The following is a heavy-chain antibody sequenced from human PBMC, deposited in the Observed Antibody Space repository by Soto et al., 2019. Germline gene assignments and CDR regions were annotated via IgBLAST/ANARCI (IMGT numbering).Heavy chain of an antibody. D-gene: IGHD6-13*01. CDR2: IRSKANSYAT. CDR1: GFTFSGSA. V-gene: IGHV3-73*01. CDR3: TSSIAAAGVY. J-gene: IGHJ4*02. Sequence: EVQLVESGGGLVQPGGSLKLSCAASGFTFSGSAMHWVREASGKGLEWVGRIRSKANSYATAYAASEKGRFTISRDDSKNTAYLQMNSLKTEDTAVYYCTSSIAAAGVYWGQGTLVTVSS.